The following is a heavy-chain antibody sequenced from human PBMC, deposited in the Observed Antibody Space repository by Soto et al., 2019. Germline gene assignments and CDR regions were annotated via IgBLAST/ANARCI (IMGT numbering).Heavy chain of an antibody. D-gene: IGHD3-22*01. CDR1: GFTFSSYG. Sequence: QVQLVKSGGGVVQSGRSLRLSCAASGFTFSSYGMHWVRQAPGKGLEWVAVISYDGSNKYYADSVKGRFTISRDNSKNTLYLQMNSLRAEDTAVYYCAKDTNYYDSSGYYPNWYFDLWGRGTLVTVSS. V-gene: IGHV3-30*18. CDR3: AKDTNYYDSSGYYPNWYFDL. J-gene: IGHJ2*01. CDR2: ISYDGSNK.